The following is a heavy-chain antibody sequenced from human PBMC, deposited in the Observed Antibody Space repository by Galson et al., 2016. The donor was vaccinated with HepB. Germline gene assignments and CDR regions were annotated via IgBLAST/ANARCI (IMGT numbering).Heavy chain of an antibody. CDR2: IYSSEDT. CDR1: GGSISSDYY. V-gene: IGHV4-39*01. J-gene: IGHJ6*03. CDR3: ATGIVVAGKYYYHYMDV. Sequence: ETLSLTCTVSGGSISSDYYWGWIRQPPGRGLEWIGSIYSSEDTYYNPSLKSRVTISVDTPKNQFSLRLDPVTAADTGLYYCATGIVVAGKYYYHYMDVWGRGTTVTVSS. D-gene: IGHD6-19*01.